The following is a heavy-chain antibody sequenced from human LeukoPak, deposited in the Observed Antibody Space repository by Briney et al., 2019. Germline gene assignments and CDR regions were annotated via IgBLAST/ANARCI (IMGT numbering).Heavy chain of an antibody. CDR3: ARGSGIARSNYFDY. CDR1: GGSISSYY. D-gene: IGHD6-13*01. J-gene: IGHJ4*02. V-gene: IGHV4-59*12. Sequence: SETLSLTCTVSGGSISSYYWSWIRQPPGKGLEWIGYIYYSGSTNYNPSLKSRVTISVDTSKNQFSLKLSSVTAADTAVYYCARGSGIARSNYFDYWGQGTLVTVSS. CDR2: IYYSGST.